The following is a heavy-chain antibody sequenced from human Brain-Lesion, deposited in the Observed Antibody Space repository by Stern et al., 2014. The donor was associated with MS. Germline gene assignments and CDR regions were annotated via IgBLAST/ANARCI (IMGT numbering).Heavy chain of an antibody. J-gene: IGHJ6*02. CDR3: ARGRVVPGFQYYATDV. CDR2: IFNSGST. D-gene: IGHD2-2*01. V-gene: IGHV4-61*02. CDR1: GGSISSGGYY. Sequence: VQLVESGPGLVKPSQTLSLSCTVSGGSISSGGYYWSWIRQPAGKGLEWIGRIFNSGSTRHNPSLKGRVPISIDTSKNQFSLRLNSMTAADTAVYYCARGRVVPGFQYYATDVWGQGTTVIVSS.